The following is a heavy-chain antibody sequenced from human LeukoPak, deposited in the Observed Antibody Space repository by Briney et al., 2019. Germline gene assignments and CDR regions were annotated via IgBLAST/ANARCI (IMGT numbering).Heavy chain of an antibody. CDR1: GYTFTSYY. J-gene: IGHJ6*03. CDR3: ARDLIRGPNYYYYYMDV. Sequence: ASVKVSCKASGYTFTSYYMHWVRQAPGQGLEWMGIINPSGGSTSYAQKFQGRVTITADESTSTAYMELSSLRSEDTAVYYCARDLIRGPNYYYYYMDVWGKGTTVTISS. V-gene: IGHV1-46*01. CDR2: INPSGGST. D-gene: IGHD3-10*01.